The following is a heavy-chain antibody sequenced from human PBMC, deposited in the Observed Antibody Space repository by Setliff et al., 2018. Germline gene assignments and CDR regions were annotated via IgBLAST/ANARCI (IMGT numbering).Heavy chain of an antibody. CDR2: IYIGGSA. J-gene: IGHJ4*02. CDR1: GGSISSYY. V-gene: IGHV4-4*07. CDR3: ARSFSRREKFLLDY. Sequence: PSETLSLTCTVSGGSISSYYWSWIRQPAGKGLEWIGHIYIGGSANYNPSLKSRVTMPIDTSKNQFSLKVSSVTAADTAVYYCARSFSRREKFLLDYWGQGALVTVSS.